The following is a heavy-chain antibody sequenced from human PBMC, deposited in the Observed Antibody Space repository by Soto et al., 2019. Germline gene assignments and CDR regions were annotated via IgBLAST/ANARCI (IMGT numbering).Heavy chain of an antibody. CDR3: ATAIPLWSTRPDAY. J-gene: IGHJ4*02. CDR2: ISYDERKT. CDR1: GFTFRNFD. V-gene: IGHV3-30*03. Sequence: QVQLVESGGGVVQPGRSLRLFCAASGFTFRNFDMHWVRQAPGKGLEWVALISYDERKTFYADSVKGRFTISRDNSENTLYLQMSSLRGEDSAVYFCATAIPLWSTRPDAYWGQGTLVTVSS. D-gene: IGHD2-21*01.